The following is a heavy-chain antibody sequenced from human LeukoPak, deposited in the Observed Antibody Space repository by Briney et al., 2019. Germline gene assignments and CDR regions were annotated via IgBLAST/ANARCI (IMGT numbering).Heavy chain of an antibody. D-gene: IGHD1-26*01. CDR2: IIPHNGNT. CDR3: TRDLGGGSSFYYFYYMDV. J-gene: IGHJ6*03. Sequence: ASVKVSCKASGYTFTSYGITWVRHAPGQGLEWMGWIIPHNGNTNYAQNFQGRATLTTETSTSTAYMELRSLRSDDTAVYYCTRDLGGGSSFYYFYYMDVWGKGTTVTVSS. CDR1: GYTFTSYG. V-gene: IGHV1-18*01.